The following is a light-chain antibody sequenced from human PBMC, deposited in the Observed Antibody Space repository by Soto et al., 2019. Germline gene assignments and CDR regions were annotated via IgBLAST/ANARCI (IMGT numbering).Light chain of an antibody. Sequence: QSALTQPPSASGSPGQSVTISCTGTSSDVGGYDYVSWYQQHPGKAPKLMIYEVNKRPSGVPDRFSGSKSGNTASLTVSGLQADDEADYYCSSYAGSNNLVFGGGPKLTVL. J-gene: IGLJ2*01. V-gene: IGLV2-8*01. CDR3: SSYAGSNNLV. CDR1: SSDVGGYDY. CDR2: EVN.